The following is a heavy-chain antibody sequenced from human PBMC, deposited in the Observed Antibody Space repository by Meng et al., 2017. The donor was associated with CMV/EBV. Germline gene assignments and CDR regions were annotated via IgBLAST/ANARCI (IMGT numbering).Heavy chain of an antibody. CDR3: ARDDDESHYYYYGMDV. CDR1: GFTFSSYS. Sequence: GGSLRLSCAASGFTFSSYSMNWVRQAPGKGLGWVSSISSSSYIYYADSVKGRFTISRDNAKNSLYLQMNSLRAEDTAVYYCARDDDESHYYYYGMDVWGQGTTVTVSS. J-gene: IGHJ6*02. CDR2: ISSSSYI. V-gene: IGHV3-21*01.